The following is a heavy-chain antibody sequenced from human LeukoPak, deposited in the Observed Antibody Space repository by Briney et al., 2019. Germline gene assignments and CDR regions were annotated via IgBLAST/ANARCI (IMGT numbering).Heavy chain of an antibody. CDR3: ARDLHY. CDR2: ISGSSSYT. V-gene: IGHV3-11*06. J-gene: IGHJ4*02. Sequence: PGGSLRLSCAASGFTFSDYYMSWXXQAXGKGLEWVSYISGSSSYTNYADSVKGRFTISRDNAKNSLYLQMNSLRAEDTAVYYCARDLHYWGQGTLVTVSS. CDR1: GFTFSDYY.